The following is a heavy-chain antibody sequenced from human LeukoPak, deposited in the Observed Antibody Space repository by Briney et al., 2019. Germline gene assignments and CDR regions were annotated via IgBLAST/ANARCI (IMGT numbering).Heavy chain of an antibody. CDR2: MHAKENT. J-gene: IGHJ4*02. Sequence: GGSLRLSCEASEFSVTTHYMSWVRQARGRGLEWVSVMHAKENTYYAKSVKGRFTISRDTSKNTVYLQMTSLREEDTAIYYCARGGENSEYYSHFFAHWGQGTPVTVSP. V-gene: IGHV3-53*01. CDR1: EFSVTTHY. D-gene: IGHD3-22*01. CDR3: ARGGENSEYYSHFFAH.